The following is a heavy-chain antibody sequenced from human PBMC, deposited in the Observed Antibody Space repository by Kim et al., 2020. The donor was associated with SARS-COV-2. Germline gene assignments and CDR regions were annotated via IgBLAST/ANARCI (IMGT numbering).Heavy chain of an antibody. D-gene: IGHD5-18*01. J-gene: IGHJ4*02. CDR1: GFTFGDYA. V-gene: IGHV3-49*03. Sequence: GGSLRLSCTASGFTFGDYAMSWFRQAPGKGLAWVGFIRSKAYGGTTEYAASVKGRFTISRDDSKSIDYLQMNSLKTEDTAVYYCTRRSGYSYGYHYYWGQGTLVTVSS. CDR3: TRRSGYSYGYHYY. CDR2: IRSKAYGGTT.